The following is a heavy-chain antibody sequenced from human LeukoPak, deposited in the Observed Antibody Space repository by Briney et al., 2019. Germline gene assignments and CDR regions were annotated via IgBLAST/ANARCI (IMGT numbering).Heavy chain of an antibody. V-gene: IGHV4-39*07. J-gene: IGHJ3*01. CDR2: IYYSGSS. D-gene: IGHD6-19*01. Sequence: SETLSLTCTVSGGSISNNNYYWGWTRQPPGKGLGWIGRIYYSGSSYYNPSLKSRVTISVDTSKNQFSLKLSSVTAADTAVYYCASSPWYSSGPCFWGQGTMVTVSS. CDR1: GGSISNNNYY. CDR3: ASSPWYSSGPCF.